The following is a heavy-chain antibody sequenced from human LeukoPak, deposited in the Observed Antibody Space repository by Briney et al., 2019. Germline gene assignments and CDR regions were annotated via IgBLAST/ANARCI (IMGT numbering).Heavy chain of an antibody. Sequence: SETLSLTCAVYGGSFSGYYWSWIRQPPGKGLEWIGEINHSGSTNYNPSLKSRVTISVDTSKNQFSLKLSSVTAADTAVYYCARGRILRYFDPWGQGTLVPVSS. J-gene: IGHJ5*02. V-gene: IGHV4-34*01. CDR3: ARGRILRYFDP. CDR2: INHSGST. CDR1: GGSFSGYY. D-gene: IGHD3-9*01.